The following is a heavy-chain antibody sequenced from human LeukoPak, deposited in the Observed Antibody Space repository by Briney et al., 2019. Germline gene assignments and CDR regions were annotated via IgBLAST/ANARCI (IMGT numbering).Heavy chain of an antibody. Sequence: SETLSLTCTVSGGSISSSSYYWGWHRQPPGKGLEWIGSIYYSGSTYYNPSLKSRVTISVDTSKNQFSLKLSSVTAADTAVYYCARARAQRGYNYVSCDYWGQGTLVTVSS. D-gene: IGHD5-24*01. V-gene: IGHV4-39*01. CDR3: ARARAQRGYNYVSCDY. CDR1: GGSISSSSYY. J-gene: IGHJ4*02. CDR2: IYYSGST.